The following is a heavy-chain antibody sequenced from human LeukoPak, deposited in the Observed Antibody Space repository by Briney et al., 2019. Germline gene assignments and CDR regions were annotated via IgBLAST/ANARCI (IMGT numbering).Heavy chain of an antibody. V-gene: IGHV3-23*01. D-gene: IGHD2-2*01. CDR3: AKDLVVVPDSLDY. Sequence: GGSLRLSCGASGFTFSSYAMSWVRQAPGKGVECVSAISGSGGSTYYAHSVKGRFTISRDNSKNTLYRQMISLRAEDTAVYYCAKDLVVVPDSLDYWGQGTLVTVSS. CDR2: ISGSGGST. J-gene: IGHJ4*02. CDR1: GFTFSSYA.